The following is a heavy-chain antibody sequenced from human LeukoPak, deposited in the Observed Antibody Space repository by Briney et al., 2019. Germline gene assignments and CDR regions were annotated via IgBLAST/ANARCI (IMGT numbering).Heavy chain of an antibody. J-gene: IGHJ4*02. CDR2: IYYSGST. D-gene: IGHD5-12*01. V-gene: IGHV4-30-4*08. Sequence: PSETLSLTCTVSGGSISSGDYYWSWIRQPPGKGLEWIGYIYYSGSTYYNPSLKSRVTISVDTSKNQFSLKLSSVTAADTAMYYCAFSSPTPSGYDSGGQGTLVTVSS. CDR3: AFSSPTPSGYDS. CDR1: GGSISSGDYY.